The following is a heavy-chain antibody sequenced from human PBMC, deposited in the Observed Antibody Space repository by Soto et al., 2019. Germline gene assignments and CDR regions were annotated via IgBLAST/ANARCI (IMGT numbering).Heavy chain of an antibody. CDR3: ARLGGYYHSLDT. CDR1: GGSISSGGYY. V-gene: IGHV4-61*08. D-gene: IGHD3-22*01. CDR2: IYYSGST. J-gene: IGHJ5*02. Sequence: PSETLSLTCTVSGGSISSGGYYWSWIRQPPGKGLQWIGYIYYSGSTTYSPSLKSRVTISVDRSKNQFSLKLTSVTAADTAVYYCARLGGYYHSLDTWGQGTLVTVSS.